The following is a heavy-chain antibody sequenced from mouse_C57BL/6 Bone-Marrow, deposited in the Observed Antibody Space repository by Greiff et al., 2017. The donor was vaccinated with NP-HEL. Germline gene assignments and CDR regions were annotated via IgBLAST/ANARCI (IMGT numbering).Heavy chain of an antibody. CDR1: GFNIKDDY. D-gene: IGHD1-1*01. V-gene: IGHV14-4*01. J-gene: IGHJ2*01. CDR2: CDPEHGDT. Sequence: VQLQQSGAELVRLGASVQLSCTASGFNIKDDYMHWVKQRSEQGLEWIGWCDPEHGDTEYASKFQGKATITADTSSNTAYLQLSSLTSEDTAVYYCTSSTTVAPYYFDYGGQGTTLTVSS. CDR3: TSSTTVAPYYFDY.